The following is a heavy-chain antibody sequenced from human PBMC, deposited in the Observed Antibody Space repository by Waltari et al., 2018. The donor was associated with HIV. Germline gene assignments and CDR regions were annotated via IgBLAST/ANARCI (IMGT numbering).Heavy chain of an antibody. CDR3: AKLGMKNWFDP. Sequence: QVQLVQSGSELKKPGASVKISCRASGYKFTNYAMNWVRQAPGQGPEWMGWINTNTGNPRYAQGCTGRFDFALDTSVSTAYLQINSLKAEDTAVYYCAKLGMKNWFDPWGQGTLVTVSS. CDR2: INTNTGNP. CDR1: GYKFTNYA. J-gene: IGHJ5*02. V-gene: IGHV7-4-1*02. D-gene: IGHD3-3*02.